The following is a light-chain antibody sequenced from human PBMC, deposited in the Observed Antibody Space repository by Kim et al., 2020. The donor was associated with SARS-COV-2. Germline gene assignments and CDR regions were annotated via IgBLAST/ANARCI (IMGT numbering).Light chain of an antibody. V-gene: IGKV1-5*01. CDR2: DAS. J-gene: IGKJ2*01. CDR1: HNINRY. CDR3: HQYNSLYT. Sequence: RSASVGDRVTITCRASHNINRYVAWYHQKPGKAPKLLIYDASSLESGVPSRFSGSGSGTEFTLTISSLQPDDFATYYCHQYNSLYTFGQGTKLEIK.